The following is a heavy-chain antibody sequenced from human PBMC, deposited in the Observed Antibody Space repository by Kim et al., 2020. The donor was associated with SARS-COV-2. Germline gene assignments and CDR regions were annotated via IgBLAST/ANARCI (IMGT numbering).Heavy chain of an antibody. J-gene: IGHJ4*01. CDR3: AEHLRFLWFGELSEYY. V-gene: IGHV4-39*01. Sequence: SETLSLTCTVSGGSISSSSYYWGWIRQPPGKGLEWIGSIYYSGSTYYNPSLKSRVTISVDTSKNQFSLKLSSVTAADTALYYCAEHLRFLWFGELSEYY. D-gene: IGHD3-10*01. CDR1: GGSISSSSYY. CDR2: IYYSGST.